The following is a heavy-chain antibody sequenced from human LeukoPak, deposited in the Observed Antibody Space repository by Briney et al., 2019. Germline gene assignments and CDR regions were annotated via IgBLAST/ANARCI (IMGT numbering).Heavy chain of an antibody. CDR2: ITDSGGDT. CDR3: AKDATTVTTFYFDY. Sequence: GGSLRLSCAASGFTFSSYAMTWVRQAPGKGLEWVSAITDSGGDTYHADSVKGRFTISRDNSKNTLYLQMNSLRAEDTAVYYCAKDATTVTTFYFDYWGQGTLVTVSS. V-gene: IGHV3-23*01. D-gene: IGHD4-17*01. CDR1: GFTFSSYA. J-gene: IGHJ4*02.